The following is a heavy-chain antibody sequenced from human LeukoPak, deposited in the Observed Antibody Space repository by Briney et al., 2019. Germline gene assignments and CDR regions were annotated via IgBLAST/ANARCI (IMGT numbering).Heavy chain of an antibody. CDR3: AKGPREAAISNYFDS. CDR2: ISGGGIST. CDR1: GFTFVSYA. J-gene: IGHJ4*02. Sequence: GGSLRLSCAASGFTFVSYAMNWVRQAPGKAPEWVASISGGGISTYYADSVSGRFTISRDYSNNMLFLQLHNLRVADTAMYYCAKGPREAAISNYFDSWGQGTLVTVS. D-gene: IGHD6-13*01. V-gene: IGHV3-23*01.